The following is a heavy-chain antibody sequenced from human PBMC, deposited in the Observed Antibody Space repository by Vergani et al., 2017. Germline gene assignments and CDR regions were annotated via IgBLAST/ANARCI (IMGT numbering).Heavy chain of an antibody. Sequence: EVQLVESGGGLVQPGGSLRLSCAASGFTFSSYWMSWVRQAPGKGLEWVANIKQDGSEKYYVDSVKGRFTISRDNAKNSLYLQMNSLRAEDTAVYYCARDGVDTAMVFWRSVMYYFDYWGQGTLVTVSS. CDR3: ARDGVDTAMVFWRSVMYYFDY. V-gene: IGHV3-7*01. D-gene: IGHD5-18*01. CDR1: GFTFSSYW. J-gene: IGHJ4*02. CDR2: IKQDGSEK.